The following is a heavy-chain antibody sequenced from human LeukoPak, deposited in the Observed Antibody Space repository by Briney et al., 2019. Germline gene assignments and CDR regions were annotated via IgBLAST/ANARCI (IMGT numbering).Heavy chain of an antibody. CDR2: IYYSGST. Sequence: PSETLSLTCTVSGGSISSYYWSWIRQPPGKGLEWIGYIYYSGSTNYNPSLKSRVTISVDTSKNQFSLKLSSVTAADTAVYYCARQTYYYDSSGRNWFDPWGQGTLVTVSS. J-gene: IGHJ5*02. CDR1: GGSISSYY. CDR3: ARQTYYYDSSGRNWFDP. D-gene: IGHD3-22*01. V-gene: IGHV4-59*01.